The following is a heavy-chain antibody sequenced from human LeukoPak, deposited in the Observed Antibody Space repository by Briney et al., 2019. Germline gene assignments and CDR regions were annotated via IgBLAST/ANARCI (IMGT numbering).Heavy chain of an antibody. D-gene: IGHD3-22*01. V-gene: IGHV1-69*05. CDR2: IIPIFGTA. CDR1: GGTFSSYA. J-gene: IGHJ4*02. Sequence: SVKVSCKASGGTFSSYAISGVRQAPGQGLEWMGRIIPIFGTANYAQKFQGRVTITTDESTSTAYMELSSLRSEDTAVYYCADETYYYDSSGYYYGSFNYWGQGTLVTVSS. CDR3: ADETYYYDSSGYYYGSFNY.